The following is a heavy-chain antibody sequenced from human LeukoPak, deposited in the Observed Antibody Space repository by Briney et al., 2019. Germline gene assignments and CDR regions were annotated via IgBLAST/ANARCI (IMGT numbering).Heavy chain of an antibody. J-gene: IGHJ4*02. D-gene: IGHD6-13*01. Sequence: GASVKVSCKASGYTFTGYYMHWVRQAPGQGLEWMGWINPNSGGTNSAQKFQGRVSMTRDTSISTAYMELSRLRSDDTAVYYCARDPYSSSWYEGYYFDYWGQGTLVTVSS. CDR1: GYTFTGYY. CDR3: ARDPYSSSWYEGYYFDY. CDR2: INPNSGGT. V-gene: IGHV1-2*02.